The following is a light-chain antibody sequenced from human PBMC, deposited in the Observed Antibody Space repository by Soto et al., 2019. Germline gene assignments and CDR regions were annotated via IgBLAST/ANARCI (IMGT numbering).Light chain of an antibody. CDR3: QQCNNWPPYMYT. V-gene: IGKV3-11*01. Sequence: EIVLTQSPATLSLSPGERATLSCRASQSVGSFLVWYQQKPGQAPRLLVYDASTRATGIPARFSGSGSGTDFTLTISSLEPEDFAVYYCQQCNNWPPYMYTFGQGTKLEIK. J-gene: IGKJ2*01. CDR2: DAS. CDR1: QSVGSF.